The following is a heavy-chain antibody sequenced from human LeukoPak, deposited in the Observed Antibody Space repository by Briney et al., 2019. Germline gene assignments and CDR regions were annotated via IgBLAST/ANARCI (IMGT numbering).Heavy chain of an antibody. D-gene: IGHD2-2*01. CDR1: GGSFSGYY. CDR2: INHSGST. Sequence: SETLSLTCAVYGGSFSGYYWSWIRQPPGKGLEWIGEINHSGSTNYNPSLKSRVTISVDTSKNQFSLKLSSVTAADTAVYYCARHDFGTQLLWDYWGQGTLVTVSS. V-gene: IGHV4-34*01. CDR3: ARHDFGTQLLWDY. J-gene: IGHJ4*01.